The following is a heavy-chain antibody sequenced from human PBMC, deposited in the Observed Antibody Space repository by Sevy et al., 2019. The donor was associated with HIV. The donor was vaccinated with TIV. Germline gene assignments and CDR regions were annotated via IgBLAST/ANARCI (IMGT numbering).Heavy chain of an antibody. CDR2: ITSSGSSI. Sequence: GGSLRLSCAASGFTFSNNEMNWVHQAPGKELEWVSHITSSGSSIYYADSVKGRFTISRDNAKNSLYLQMNSLRVEDTAVYYCARIGGAYDTGFDPWGQGTLVTVSS. J-gene: IGHJ5*02. CDR3: ARIGGAYDTGFDP. CDR1: GFTFSNNE. D-gene: IGHD3-22*01. V-gene: IGHV3-48*03.